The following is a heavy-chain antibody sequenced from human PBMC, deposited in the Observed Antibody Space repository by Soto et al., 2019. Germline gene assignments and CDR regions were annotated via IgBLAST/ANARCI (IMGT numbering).Heavy chain of an antibody. D-gene: IGHD2-15*01. Sequence: SETLSLTCTVSCGSISSDYCSWIRQPPGKGLEWIGYIYYSGSTYYNPSLKSRVTISVDTSKNQFSLKLSSVTAADTAVYYCASRGTTTDCSGGSCYAWGFDYWGQGTLVTVSS. V-gene: IGHV4-59*08. J-gene: IGHJ4*02. CDR1: CGSISSDY. CDR3: ASRGTTTDCSGGSCYAWGFDY. CDR2: IYYSGST.